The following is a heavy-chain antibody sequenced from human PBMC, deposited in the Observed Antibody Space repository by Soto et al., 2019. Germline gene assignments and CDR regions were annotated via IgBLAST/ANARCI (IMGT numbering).Heavy chain of an antibody. Sequence: PSETLSLTCTVSGGSISSGGYYWSWIRQHPGKGLEWIGYIYYSGSTYYNPSLKSRVTISVDTSKNQFSLKLSSVTAADTAVYYCARTLKLYGSENWFDPWGQGTLVTVSS. V-gene: IGHV4-31*03. CDR1: GGSISSGGYY. CDR2: IYYSGST. D-gene: IGHD3-10*01. J-gene: IGHJ5*02. CDR3: ARTLKLYGSENWFDP.